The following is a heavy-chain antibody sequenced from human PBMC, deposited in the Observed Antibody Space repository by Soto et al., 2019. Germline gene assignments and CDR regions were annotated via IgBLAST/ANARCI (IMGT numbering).Heavy chain of an antibody. J-gene: IGHJ6*02. CDR1: GGTFSNYA. V-gene: IGHV1-69*01. D-gene: IGHD6-19*01. CDR2: IIPIFGTA. CDR3: ARDGIGIAVAGTYNGMDV. Sequence: QVQLVQSGAEVKKPGSSVTVSCKASGGTFSNYAISWVRQAPGQGLEWMGGIIPIFGTANNPQKFQGRVTITADESTSTAYMELSSLRSEDTAVYYCARDGIGIAVAGTYNGMDVWGQGTTVTVSS.